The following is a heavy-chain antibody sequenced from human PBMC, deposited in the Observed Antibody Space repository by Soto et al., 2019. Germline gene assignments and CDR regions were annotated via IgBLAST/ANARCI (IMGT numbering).Heavy chain of an antibody. V-gene: IGHV4-39*01. CDR1: GDSIRSSTYY. Sequence: QLQLQESGPGLVKPSETLSLTCTVSGDSIRSSTYYWGWIRQPPGKGLEWIGSIYYSGNTYYNPSLKSRVTISIDTSRNQLSLKLTSVTAADTAVYYCARLYQGKRPPDYWGQGTRVTVSS. D-gene: IGHD2-2*01. CDR2: IYYSGNT. CDR3: ARLYQGKRPPDY. J-gene: IGHJ4*02.